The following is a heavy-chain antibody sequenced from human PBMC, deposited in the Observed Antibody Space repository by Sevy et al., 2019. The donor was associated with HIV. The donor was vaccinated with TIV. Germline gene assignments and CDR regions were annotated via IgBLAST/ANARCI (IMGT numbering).Heavy chain of an antibody. CDR2: ISSSGSTI. Sequence: GGSLRLSCAASGFTFSSYEMNWVRQAPGKGLEWVSYISSSGSTIYYADSVKGRFTISRDNAKNSLYLQTNSLRAEDTAVYYCARNIVATISWGQGTLVTVSS. CDR3: ARNIVATIS. J-gene: IGHJ5*02. V-gene: IGHV3-48*03. CDR1: GFTFSSYE. D-gene: IGHD5-12*01.